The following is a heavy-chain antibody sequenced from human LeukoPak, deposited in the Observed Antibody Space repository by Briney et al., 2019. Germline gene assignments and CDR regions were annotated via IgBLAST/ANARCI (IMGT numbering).Heavy chain of an antibody. J-gene: IGHJ4*02. CDR1: GGSVSSSNHH. CDR2: FFATGRS. D-gene: IGHD6-13*01. CDR3: ASIPGPSTSWYHFGI. V-gene: IGHV4-39*01. Sequence: SETLCLTCIVSGGSVSSSNHHWACLRQSPGMGLESVVSFFATGRSSQNPDPSLKGRVRWAVVPSRNKFSLQRRSLTAADTAICYRASIPGPSTSWYHFGIWGQGTLVT.